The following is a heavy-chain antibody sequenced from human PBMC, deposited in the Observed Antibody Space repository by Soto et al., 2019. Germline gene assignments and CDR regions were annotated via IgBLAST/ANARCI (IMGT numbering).Heavy chain of an antibody. CDR2: IYWDDDK. D-gene: IGHD2-21*02. CDR3: AHSRCGGDCHQTYSSHYYYGMDV. CDR1: GFSLSTGGVG. J-gene: IGHJ6*02. V-gene: IGHV2-5*02. Sequence: QITLKESGPTLVKPTQTLTLTCTFSGFSLSTGGVGVGWIRQPPGKALEWLALIYWDDDKRYSPSLKSRLTISKDTSKNPVVLTMANLDPADTATYYCAHSRCGGDCHQTYSSHYYYGMDVWGQGTTVTVSS.